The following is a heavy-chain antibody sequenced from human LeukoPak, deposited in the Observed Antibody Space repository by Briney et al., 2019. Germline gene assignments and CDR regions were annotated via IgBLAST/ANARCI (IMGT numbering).Heavy chain of an antibody. Sequence: SETLSLTCTVSGGSISSYYWSWIRQPPGKGLEWIGYIYYSGSTNYNPSLKSRVTISVDTSKNQFSLKLSSVTAAETAVYYCARTYYYDSSVNFDYWGQGTLVTVSS. V-gene: IGHV4-59*08. CDR2: IYYSGST. CDR3: ARTYYYDSSVNFDY. D-gene: IGHD3-22*01. J-gene: IGHJ4*02. CDR1: GGSISSYY.